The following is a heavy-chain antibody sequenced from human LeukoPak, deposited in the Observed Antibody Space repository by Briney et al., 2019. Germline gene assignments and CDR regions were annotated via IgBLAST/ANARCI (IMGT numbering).Heavy chain of an antibody. CDR3: AKDDRRGYSGYFL. Sequence: GGSLRLSCEASGFTFIAYAMRWVRQSSGKGLEFVSVISAGGDTAYYADSVKGRFTISRDNSKNTLYLQMNSLRAEDTAVYYCAKDDRRGYSGYFLWGQGTLVTVSS. J-gene: IGHJ4*02. CDR2: ISAGGDTA. D-gene: IGHD5-12*01. V-gene: IGHV3-23*01. CDR1: GFTFIAYA.